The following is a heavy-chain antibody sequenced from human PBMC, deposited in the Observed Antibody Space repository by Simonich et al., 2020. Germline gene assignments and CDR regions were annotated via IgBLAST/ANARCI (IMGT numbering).Heavy chain of an antibody. CDR1: GFTFSSYS. CDR3: ARWIAVAGTGAYGMDV. V-gene: IGHV3-21*01. Sequence: EVQLLESGGGLVPPGGSLRLSCAASGFTFSSYSMNWVRQAPGKGRDWGSSIRSSSSYIHYADSVKGRFTISRDNAKNSLYLQMNSLRAEDTAVYYCARWIAVAGTGAYGMDVWGQGTTVTVSS. CDR2: IRSSSSYI. D-gene: IGHD6-19*01. J-gene: IGHJ6*02.